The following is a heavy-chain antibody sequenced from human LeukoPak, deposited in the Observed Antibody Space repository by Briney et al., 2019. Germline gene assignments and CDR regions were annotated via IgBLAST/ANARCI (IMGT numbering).Heavy chain of an antibody. CDR3: ARAQHRYRSSCPFDP. Sequence: KPSETLSLTCAVYGGSFSGYYWSWIRQPPGKGLEWIGEINHSGSTNYNPSLKSRVTISVDTSKNQFSLKLSSVTAADTAVYYCARAQHRYRSSCPFDPWGQGTLVTVSS. CDR1: GGSFSGYY. J-gene: IGHJ5*02. CDR2: INHSGST. V-gene: IGHV4-34*01. D-gene: IGHD6-6*01.